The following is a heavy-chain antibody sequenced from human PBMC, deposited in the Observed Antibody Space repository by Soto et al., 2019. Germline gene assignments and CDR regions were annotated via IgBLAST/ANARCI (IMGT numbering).Heavy chain of an antibody. CDR3: AREQVGESQDY. CDR2: INHSGST. Sequence: NPSETLSLTCAVYGGSFSGYYWSWIRQPPGKGLEWIGEINHSGSTNYNPSLKSRVTISVDTSKNQFSLKLSSVTAADTAVYYCAREQVGESQDYWGQGTLVTVSS. D-gene: IGHD3-10*01. J-gene: IGHJ4*02. V-gene: IGHV4-34*01. CDR1: GGSFSGYY.